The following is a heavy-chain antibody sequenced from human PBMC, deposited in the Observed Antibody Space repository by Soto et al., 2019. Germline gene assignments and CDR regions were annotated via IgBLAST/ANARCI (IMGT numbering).Heavy chain of an antibody. CDR3: AREGWDLLGYFAY. D-gene: IGHD1-26*01. Sequence: PGGSLRLSCAASGFGVSNNYMSWVRQAPGKGLEWVSVIYSGGSTYYADSVKGRFTISRDNSKNTLYLQMNSLRAEDTAVYYCAREGWDLLGYFAYWGQGTLVTVSS. V-gene: IGHV3-66*01. CDR2: IYSGGST. CDR1: GFGVSNNY. J-gene: IGHJ4*02.